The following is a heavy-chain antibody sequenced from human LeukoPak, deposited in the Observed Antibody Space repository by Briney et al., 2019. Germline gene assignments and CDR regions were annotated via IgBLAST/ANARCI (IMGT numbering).Heavy chain of an antibody. D-gene: IGHD2-2*01. CDR2: ISSSGDYT. J-gene: IGHJ4*02. CDR3: ARQINGYCSSAGCYYLDY. Sequence: GGSLRLSCAASGFSFSDYYMTWIRQAPGKGLEWVSDISSSGDYTNYADSVKGRFTISRDNAKKSLYVQMNSLRAEDTAVYYCARQINGYCSSAGCYYLDYWGRGSLVTVSS. CDR1: GFSFSDYY. V-gene: IGHV3-11*06.